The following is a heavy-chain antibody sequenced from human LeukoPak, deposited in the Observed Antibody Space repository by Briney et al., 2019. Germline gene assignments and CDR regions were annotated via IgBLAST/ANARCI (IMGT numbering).Heavy chain of an antibody. CDR2: INAGNGNT. CDR3: ARDGDRYSSGYSPYYFDY. CDR1: GYTFTSYA. J-gene: IGHJ4*02. Sequence: ASVKVSCKASGYTFTSYAMNWVRQAPGQRLEWMGWINAGNGNTKYSQEFQGRVTITRDTSASTAYMELSSLRSEDMAVYYCARDGDRYSSGYSPYYFDYWGQGTLVTVSS. V-gene: IGHV1-3*03. D-gene: IGHD3-22*01.